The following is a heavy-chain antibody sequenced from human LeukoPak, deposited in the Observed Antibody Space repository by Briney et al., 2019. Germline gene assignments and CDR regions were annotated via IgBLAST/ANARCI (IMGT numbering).Heavy chain of an antibody. CDR3: ARALGGVLTPPCD. CDR2: ININTGNP. D-gene: IGHD3-16*01. Sequence: GASVKLSCKASGYAFIDYAINWGRQAPGQGLEWRGWININTGNPTYAQGFTGRLVFSLDTSVSTTYLQISSLKAEETAVCYCARALGGVLTPPCDWGQGTLVTVSS. J-gene: IGHJ4*02. V-gene: IGHV7-4-1*02. CDR1: GYAFIDYA.